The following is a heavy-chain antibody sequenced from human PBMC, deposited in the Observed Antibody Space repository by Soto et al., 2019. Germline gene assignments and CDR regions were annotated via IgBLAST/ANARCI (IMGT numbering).Heavy chain of an antibody. D-gene: IGHD3-22*01. J-gene: IGHJ4*02. Sequence: GGSLRLSCAASGFTFSSYWMSWVRQAPGKGLEWVANIKQDGSEKYYEDSVKGRFTISRDNAKNSLCLQMNSLRAEDTAVYHCARGGAHRYYYDSSGYYLDYWGQGTLVTVSS. CDR3: ARGGAHRYYYDSSGYYLDY. CDR2: IKQDGSEK. V-gene: IGHV3-7*01. CDR1: GFTFSSYW.